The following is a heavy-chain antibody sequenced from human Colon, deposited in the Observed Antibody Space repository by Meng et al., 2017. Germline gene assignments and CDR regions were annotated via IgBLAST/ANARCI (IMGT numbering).Heavy chain of an antibody. D-gene: IGHD1-26*01. CDR1: GFIIANNW. CDR2: IKPDGSET. V-gene: IGHV3-7*01. CDR3: ATLVRGTGTDY. J-gene: IGHJ4*02. Sequence: GESLKISCTPSGFIIANNWMRWVHHVPGKGLECLANIKPDGSETYYVDSVRGRFTISRDNAKNSLYLQMNSLRAEDTAVYYCATLVRGTGTDYWGQGTLVTVSS.